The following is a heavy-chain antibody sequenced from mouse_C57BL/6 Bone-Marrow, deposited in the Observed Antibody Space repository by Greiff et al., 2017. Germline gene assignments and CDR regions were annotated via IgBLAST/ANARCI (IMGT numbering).Heavy chain of an antibody. V-gene: IGHV1-64*01. D-gene: IGHD2-3*01. CDR1: GYTFTSYW. CDR2: IHPNSGST. J-gene: IGHJ2*01. CDR3: ARQRWLLLYYFDY. Sequence: QVQLQQPGAELVKPGASVKLSCKASGYTFTSYWMHWVKQRPGQGLEWIGMIHPNSGSTNYNEKFKGKATLTVDKSSSTAYMQLSSLTSEDSAVYYCARQRWLLLYYFDYWGQGTTLTVSS.